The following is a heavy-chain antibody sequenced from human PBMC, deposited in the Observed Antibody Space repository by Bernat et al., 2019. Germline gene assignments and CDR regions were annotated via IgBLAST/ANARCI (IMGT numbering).Heavy chain of an antibody. CDR2: ISAYNGNT. Sequence: QVQLVQSGAEVKKPGASVKVTCKASGYTFTSYGISWVRQAPGQGLEWMGWISAYNGNTNYAQKLQGRVTMTTDTSTSTAYMELRSLRSDDTAVYYCARDLFQRGFSLSTFDYWGQGTLVTVSS. V-gene: IGHV1-18*01. J-gene: IGHJ4*02. CDR1: GYTFTSYG. D-gene: IGHD2/OR15-2a*01. CDR3: ARDLFQRGFSLSTFDY.